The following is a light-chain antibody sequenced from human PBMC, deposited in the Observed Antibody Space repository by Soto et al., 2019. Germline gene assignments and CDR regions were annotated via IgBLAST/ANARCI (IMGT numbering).Light chain of an antibody. J-gene: IGKJ2*01. CDR1: QTVYTW. Sequence: DIPMTQSPSSLSASIGDRVTITCRASQTVYTWLAWYQQKPGTAPKLLIYEASTLHSGVPSRFSGSGSGTELTLVISRLQPDDLSTYYCQQYSSYYPYTFGQGTKVEI. CDR2: EAS. V-gene: IGKV1-5*03. CDR3: QQYSSYYPYT.